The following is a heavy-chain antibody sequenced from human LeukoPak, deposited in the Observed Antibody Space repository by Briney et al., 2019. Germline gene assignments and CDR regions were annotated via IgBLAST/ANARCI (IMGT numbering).Heavy chain of an antibody. D-gene: IGHD3-3*01. V-gene: IGHV3-7*01. Sequence: PGGSLRLLCAASGFPFSSYWMTWVRQAPGKGLEWVASIKQDGNEKYYVDSVKGRFTISRDNARHSLYLQMSSLRADDTAVYYCARDGAFRIYDYWGQGTLVTVSS. CDR2: IKQDGNEK. J-gene: IGHJ4*02. CDR1: GFPFSSYW. CDR3: ARDGAFRIYDY.